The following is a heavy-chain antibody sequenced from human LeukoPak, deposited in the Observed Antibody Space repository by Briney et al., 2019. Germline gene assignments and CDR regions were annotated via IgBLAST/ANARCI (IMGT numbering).Heavy chain of an antibody. CDR1: GGSFSGYY. CDR2: INHSGST. D-gene: IGHD3-10*01. V-gene: IGHV4-34*01. J-gene: IGHJ6*02. Sequence: SETLSLTCAVYGGSFSGYYWSWIRQPPGKGLEWIGEINHSGSTSYNPSLKSRVTISVDTSKNQFSLKLSSVTAADTAVYYCARGTRGLGFGMDVWGQGTTVTVSS. CDR3: ARGTRGLGFGMDV.